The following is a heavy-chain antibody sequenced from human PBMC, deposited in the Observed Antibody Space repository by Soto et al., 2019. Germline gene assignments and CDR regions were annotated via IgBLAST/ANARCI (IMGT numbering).Heavy chain of an antibody. CDR1: GFTFSSYA. CDR3: ARVTGSGRDYGMDV. CDR2: IGTAGDT. V-gene: IGHV3-13*01. Sequence: PGGSLRLSCAASGFTFSSYAMHWVRQTPGKGLEWVSAIGTAGDTYYPGSVKGRFTISRENAKNSLYLQMNSLRAGDTAVYYCARVTGSGRDYGMDVWGQGTTVTVSS. J-gene: IGHJ6*02. D-gene: IGHD3-10*01.